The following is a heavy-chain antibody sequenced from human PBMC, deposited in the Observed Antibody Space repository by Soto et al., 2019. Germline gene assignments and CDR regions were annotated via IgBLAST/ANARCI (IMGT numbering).Heavy chain of an antibody. D-gene: IGHD1-7*01. CDR1: GFTFSSYA. Sequence: QVQLVESGGGVVQPGRSLRLSCAASGFTFSSYAMHWVRQAPGKGLEWVAVISYDGSNKYYADSVKGRFTISRDNSKNTLYLQMNSLRAEDTAVYYCARDAEVWNYLYYFDYWGQGTLVTVSS. J-gene: IGHJ4*02. V-gene: IGHV3-30-3*01. CDR3: ARDAEVWNYLYYFDY. CDR2: ISYDGSNK.